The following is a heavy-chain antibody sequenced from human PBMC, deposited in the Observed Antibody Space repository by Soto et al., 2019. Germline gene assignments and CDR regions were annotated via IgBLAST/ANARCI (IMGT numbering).Heavy chain of an antibody. CDR2: ILHTGGT. V-gene: IGHV4-30-2*01. CDR1: GGSISGGCFS. CDR3: ARLQFGEGFDY. D-gene: IGHD3-10*01. Sequence: SETLSLTCAVSGGSISGGCFSWSWIRQPPGKGLEWIGYILHTGGTQYNPSRKGRVSMSVDKSKNQFSLHLTSVTAADTAVYYCARLQFGEGFDYWGQGALVTVSS. J-gene: IGHJ4*02.